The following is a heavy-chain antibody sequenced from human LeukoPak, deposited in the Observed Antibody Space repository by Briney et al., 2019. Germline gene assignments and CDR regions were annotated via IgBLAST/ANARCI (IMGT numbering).Heavy chain of an antibody. D-gene: IGHD3-3*01. CDR3: TKESDYSNAAPEWGFDS. J-gene: IGHJ4*02. V-gene: IGHV3-23*01. Sequence: PGGSLRLSCVASGFAFSRYAMSWVRQAPGKGLELVSCISGSSSHTADAESVKGRFTISRDNFRNTLYLQMHSLRADDTAVYYCTKESDYSNAAPEWGFDSWGQGTLVTVSS. CDR1: GFAFSRYA. CDR2: ISGSSSHT.